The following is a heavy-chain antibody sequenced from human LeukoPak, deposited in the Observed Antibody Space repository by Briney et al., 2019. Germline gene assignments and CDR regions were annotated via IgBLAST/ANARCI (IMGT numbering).Heavy chain of an antibody. Sequence: QAGGSLRLSCAASGFTFSNSAMNWVRQAPGKGLEWVSSINNVGSHIYYADSVKGRFTISRDNSKNTLYLQMNSLRAEDTAVYHCAKDNPYSGSFKYFDCRGQGTLVTVSS. J-gene: IGHJ4*02. CDR1: GFTFSNSA. D-gene: IGHD1-26*01. CDR3: AKDNPYSGSFKYFDC. V-gene: IGHV3-23*03. CDR2: INNVGSHI.